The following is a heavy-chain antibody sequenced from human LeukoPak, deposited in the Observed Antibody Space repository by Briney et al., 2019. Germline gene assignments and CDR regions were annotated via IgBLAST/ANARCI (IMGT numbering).Heavy chain of an antibody. V-gene: IGHV3-23*01. CDR2: ISSSGSGDNT. CDR3: ASDREVCSSTSCYRLPLDY. CDR1: GVTLSSFA. D-gene: IGHD2-2*01. J-gene: IGHJ4*02. Sequence: GSLRLSCAASGVTLSSFAMSWARQAPGKGLEWVSGISSSGSGDNTYYADSVKGRFTISRDSSKNTLFLHMNTLRAEDTAVYYCASDREVCSSTSCYRLPLDYWGQGTLVTVSS.